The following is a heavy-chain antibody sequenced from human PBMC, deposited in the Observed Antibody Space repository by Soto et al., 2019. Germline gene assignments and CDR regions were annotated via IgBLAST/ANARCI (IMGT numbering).Heavy chain of an antibody. CDR3: TRGADEEWEPAFY. D-gene: IGHD1-26*01. V-gene: IGHV4-34*01. J-gene: IGHJ4*02. Sequence: QVQLQQWGAGLLKPSETLSLTCDVYGGSFNNYLWSWIRQTPGKGLEWIGEINHSGSTNYNPSLKSRVTISLDTSKNQFSLRLNSVTAADTALYYCTRGADEEWEPAFYWGQGTLVTVSA. CDR1: GGSFNNYL. CDR2: INHSGST.